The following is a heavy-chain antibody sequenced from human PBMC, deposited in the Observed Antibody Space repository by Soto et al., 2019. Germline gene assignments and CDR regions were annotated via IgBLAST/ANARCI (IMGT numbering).Heavy chain of an antibody. CDR2: IKSRPDGGTA. Sequence: EVHLVESGGGLVEPGGSLRLSCAASGFIFNNAWMTWVRQAPGKGLEWVAHIKSRPDGGTADYAASVKGRFTISREDSRYTLYLQMNRLRIEDTAVYYCTTAGPRDWYFNLWGRGTLVTVSS. J-gene: IGHJ2*01. CDR3: TTAGPRDWYFNL. CDR1: GFIFNNAW. V-gene: IGHV3-15*01.